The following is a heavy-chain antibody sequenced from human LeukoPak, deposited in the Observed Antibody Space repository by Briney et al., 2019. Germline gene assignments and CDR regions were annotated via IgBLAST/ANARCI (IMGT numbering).Heavy chain of an antibody. Sequence: ASVTVSCKASGYTFTNYDINWLRQATGQGLEWMGWMNPYSGNTGYALKSQGRVTMTRNSSLSTAYMELSSLRSEDTAVYYCARFATYYETGGSYHWYLDLWGRGTLVTVSS. CDR3: ARFATYYETGGSYHWYLDL. V-gene: IGHV1-8*01. D-gene: IGHD2-8*02. CDR1: GYTFTNYD. J-gene: IGHJ2*01. CDR2: MNPYSGNT.